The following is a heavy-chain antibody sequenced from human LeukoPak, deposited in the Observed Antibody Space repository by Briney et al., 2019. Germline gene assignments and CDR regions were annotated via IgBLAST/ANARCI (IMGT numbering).Heavy chain of an antibody. CDR1: GFTFSSYA. CDR3: VPHLSSGGYSVFHN. D-gene: IGHD1-26*01. J-gene: IGHJ4*02. CDR2: IKEDGSAK. Sequence: GGSLRLSCAASGFTFSSYAMSWVRQAPGQGLEWVANIKEDGSAKYYVDSVKGRFIISRDNTKNSLYLQMNSLRIEDTAVYYCVPHLSSGGYSVFHNWGQGTGVTVSS. V-gene: IGHV3-7*01.